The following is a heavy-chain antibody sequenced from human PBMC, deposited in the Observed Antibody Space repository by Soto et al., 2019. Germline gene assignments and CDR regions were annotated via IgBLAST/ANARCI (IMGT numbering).Heavy chain of an antibody. CDR1: GVSLSNSY. Sequence: QVQLQESGPGLVKPSETMSLTCTVSGVSLSNSYCSWARQPPGKGLEWIGHIWSSGSTNYNPSLRSLVTLSVDTSKNQVSLQLSSVTATDTAVYYCAKGGGSYTTCWYNDYWGQGTLVTVSS. J-gene: IGHJ4*02. V-gene: IGHV4-4*08. CDR2: IWSSGST. CDR3: AKGGGSYTTCWYNDY. D-gene: IGHD6-19*01.